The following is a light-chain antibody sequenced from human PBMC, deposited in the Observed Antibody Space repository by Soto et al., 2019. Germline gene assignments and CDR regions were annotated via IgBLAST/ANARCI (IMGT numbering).Light chain of an antibody. CDR1: SNDIGANNY. Sequence: QSVLAQPASVSGSPGQSITVACTGTSNDIGANNYVSWYQQYPGKAPKLMIYDVNNRPLGISNRFSGSKSGNTASLTISGLQAEDEADYFCTSFSISSTYVFGTGTKVTVL. CDR2: DVN. J-gene: IGLJ1*01. V-gene: IGLV2-14*03. CDR3: TSFSISSTYV.